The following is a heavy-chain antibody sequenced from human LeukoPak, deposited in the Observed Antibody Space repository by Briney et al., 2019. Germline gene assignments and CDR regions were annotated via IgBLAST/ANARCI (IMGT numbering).Heavy chain of an antibody. CDR2: ISNSDDST. J-gene: IGHJ4*02. CDR3: AKSHSVAYRGYFDS. V-gene: IGHV3-23*01. Sequence: GGSLRLSCAASRFTFTTYAMRWVPQAPGKGRVWMSRISNSDDSTEYEDSVKGRFTTSRDTSKNTLSLQMNGLRADDTAVYYCAKSHSVAYRGYFDSWGQGTLVTVSS. D-gene: IGHD2-15*01. CDR1: RFTFTTYA.